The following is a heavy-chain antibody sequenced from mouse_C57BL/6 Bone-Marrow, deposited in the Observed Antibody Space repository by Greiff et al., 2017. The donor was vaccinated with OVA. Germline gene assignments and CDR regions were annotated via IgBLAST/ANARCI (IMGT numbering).Heavy chain of an antibody. CDR1: GFNIKDYY. CDR3: ARSGDYPWFAY. CDR2: IDPEDGAT. D-gene: IGHD2-4*01. V-gene: IGHV14-2*01. Sequence: VQLQQSGAELVKPGASVKLSCTASGFNIKDYYMHWVKQRSEQGLEWIGRIDPEDGATKYAPKFQGKATITADTSSNTAYLQLSSLTSEDTAFDYCARSGDYPWFAYWGQGTLVTVSA. J-gene: IGHJ3*01.